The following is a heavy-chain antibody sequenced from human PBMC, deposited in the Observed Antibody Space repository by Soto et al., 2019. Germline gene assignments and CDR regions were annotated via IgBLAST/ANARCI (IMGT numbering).Heavy chain of an antibody. CDR3: AIVREGFFWSGRRDNWLDH. J-gene: IGHJ5*02. V-gene: IGHV4-31*03. CDR2: IYYSGST. CDR1: GGSISSGGYY. Sequence: LSLTCTVSGGSISSGGYYWSWIRQHPGKGLEWIAYIYYSGSTYYNPSLKSRVSISLDTSKTQFSLKLSSVTAADTAVYYCAIVREGFFWSGRRDNWLDHWGQGTLVTVSS. D-gene: IGHD3-3*01.